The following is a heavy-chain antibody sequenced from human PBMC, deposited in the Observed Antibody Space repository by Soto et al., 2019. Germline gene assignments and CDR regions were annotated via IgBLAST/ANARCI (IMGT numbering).Heavy chain of an antibody. CDR3: ARDTPPTDY. Sequence: QVQLVQSGAEVKKPGASVKVSCKTSGYTFTSYHISWVRQAPGQGLEWMGWISAYNTNTTYAQKFQGRVTMTTDTLPRTDYMELRSLRSDDTAVYYCARDTPPTDYWGQGTLVTVSS. CDR1: GYTFTSYH. CDR2: ISAYNTNT. J-gene: IGHJ4*02. V-gene: IGHV1-18*01.